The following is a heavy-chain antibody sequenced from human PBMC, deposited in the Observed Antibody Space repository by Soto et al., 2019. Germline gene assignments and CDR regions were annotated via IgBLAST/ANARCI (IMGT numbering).Heavy chain of an antibody. CDR2: ISYDGSNK. CDR3: AKDREHYFDY. J-gene: IGHJ4*02. CDR1: GFTFSSDG. Sequence: PGGSLRLSCAASGFTFSSDGMHWVRQAPGKGLEWVAVISYDGSNKYYADSVKGRFTISRDNSKNTLYLQMNSLRAEDTAVYYCAKDREHYFDYWGQGTLVTVSS. V-gene: IGHV3-30*18.